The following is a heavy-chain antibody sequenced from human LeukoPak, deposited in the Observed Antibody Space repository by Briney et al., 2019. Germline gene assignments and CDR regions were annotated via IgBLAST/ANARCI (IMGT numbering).Heavy chain of an antibody. CDR1: GYTFTKYG. J-gene: IGHJ6*03. CDR2: ISAYSGHT. CDR3: ARQLLEWSGSYYSYYYMDV. D-gene: IGHD3-3*01. V-gene: IGHV1-18*01. Sequence: GASVKVSCKASGYTFTKYGISWVRQAPGQGLEWMGYISAYSGHTQFAQKFQGGLTMTTDTSTTTAYMELRSLRSDDTAVYYCARQLLEWSGSYYSYYYMDVWGKGTTLSVSS.